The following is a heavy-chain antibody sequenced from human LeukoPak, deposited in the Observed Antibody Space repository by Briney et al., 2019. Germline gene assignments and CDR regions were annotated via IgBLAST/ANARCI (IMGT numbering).Heavy chain of an antibody. Sequence: GGSLRLSCAASGFTFSDYGMSWVRQAPGMGLEWVSSISSTGGTTYYADSVKGRFTISRDNSKNTLYLQMNSLRAEDTAVYYCAKRRGLELLYYYYMDVWGKGTTVTVSS. J-gene: IGHJ6*03. CDR2: ISSTGGTT. V-gene: IGHV3-23*01. CDR1: GFTFSDYG. D-gene: IGHD1-7*01. CDR3: AKRRGLELLYYYYMDV.